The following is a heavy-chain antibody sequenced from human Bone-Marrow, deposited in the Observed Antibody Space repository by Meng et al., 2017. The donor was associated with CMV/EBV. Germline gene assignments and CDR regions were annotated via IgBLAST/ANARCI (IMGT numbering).Heavy chain of an antibody. D-gene: IGHD3-16*01. CDR3: AILPGGGWFDP. Sequence: SCAVSGGSISSSNWWSWVRQPPGKGLEWIGEIYHSGSTNYNPSLKSRVTISVDKSKNQFSLKLSSVTAADTAVYYCAILPGGGWFDPWGQGTLVTVSS. J-gene: IGHJ5*02. CDR1: GGSISSSNW. V-gene: IGHV4-4*02. CDR2: IYHSGST.